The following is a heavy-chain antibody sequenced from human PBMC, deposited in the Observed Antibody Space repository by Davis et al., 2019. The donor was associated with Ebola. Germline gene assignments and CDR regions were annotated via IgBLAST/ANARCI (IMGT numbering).Heavy chain of an antibody. J-gene: IGHJ6*03. D-gene: IGHD2-2*01. Sequence: GGSLRLSCAASGFTFSSYAMNWVRQAPGKGLEWVSAISAGGGTTYYADSVKGRFTISRDNSKNTLYLQMNSLRAEDTAVYYCAKEPRRDIVVVPAAPTDYYYYMDVWGKGTTVTVSS. CDR2: ISAGGGTT. CDR1: GFTFSSYA. CDR3: AKEPRRDIVVVPAAPTDYYYYMDV. V-gene: IGHV3-23*01.